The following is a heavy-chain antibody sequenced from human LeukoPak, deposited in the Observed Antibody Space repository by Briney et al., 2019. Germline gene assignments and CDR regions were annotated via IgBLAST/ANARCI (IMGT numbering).Heavy chain of an antibody. J-gene: IGHJ6*03. CDR3: ASAGHGSGSYYYYYYMDV. CDR2: IIPIFGTA. Sequence: GASVKVSCKXSGGTFSSYAISWVRQAPGQGLEWMGGIIPIFGTANYAQKFQGRVTITADESTSTAYMELSSLRSEDTAVYYCASAGHGSGSYYYYYYMDVWGKGTTVTVSS. D-gene: IGHD3-10*01. V-gene: IGHV1-69*13. CDR1: GGTFSSYA.